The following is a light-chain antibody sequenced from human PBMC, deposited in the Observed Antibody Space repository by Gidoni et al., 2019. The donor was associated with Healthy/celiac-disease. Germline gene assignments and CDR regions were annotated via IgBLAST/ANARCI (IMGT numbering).Light chain of an antibody. Sequence: DIQMPQSPSSLSASVGDRVTITCRASQTISSYLNWYQQKPGKAPKLLIYAASSLQSGVPSRFSGSGSGTDFTLTISSLQPEDIATYYCQQNYSTPLTFGGGTKVEIK. CDR3: QQNYSTPLT. J-gene: IGKJ4*02. CDR1: QTISSY. V-gene: IGKV1-39*01. CDR2: AAS.